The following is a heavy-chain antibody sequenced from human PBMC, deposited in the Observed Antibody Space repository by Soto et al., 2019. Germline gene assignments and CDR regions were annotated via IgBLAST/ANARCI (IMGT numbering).Heavy chain of an antibody. J-gene: IGHJ4*02. CDR2: VSYDGNKK. Sequence: QVQLVESGGGVVQPRRSLRLSCAASGFIFTSYIVHWVRQAPGKGLEWVASVSYDGNKKHYADSVKGRFSISRDNSKNTVYLQMNSLRAEDTAVYYCAREKRVFFDCTFDSWGQGTLVTVSS. D-gene: IGHD3-9*01. CDR1: GFIFTSYI. CDR3: AREKRVFFDCTFDS. V-gene: IGHV3-30*01.